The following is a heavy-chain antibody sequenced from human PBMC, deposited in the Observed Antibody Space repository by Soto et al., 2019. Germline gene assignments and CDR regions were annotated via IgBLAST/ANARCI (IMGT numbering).Heavy chain of an antibody. CDR3: ARDWVACPNGNDDY. CDR1: GLTFSSYA. V-gene: IGHV3-30-3*01. J-gene: IGHJ4*02. Sequence: PGGSLRRSCAASGLTFSSYAMHWVRQAPGKGLEWVAVISYDGSNKYYADSVKGRFTISRDNSKNTLYLQMSSLRAEDTAVYYCARDWVACPNGNDDYWGQGTLVTVS. D-gene: IGHD1-1*01. CDR2: ISYDGSNK.